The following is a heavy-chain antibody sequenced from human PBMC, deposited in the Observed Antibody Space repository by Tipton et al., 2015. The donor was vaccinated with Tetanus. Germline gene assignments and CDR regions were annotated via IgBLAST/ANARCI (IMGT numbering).Heavy chain of an antibody. J-gene: IGHJ3*02. CDR1: GGSISSGGYY. D-gene: IGHD1/OR15-1a*01. V-gene: IGHV4-31*03. Sequence: TLSLTCTVSGGSISSGGYYWSWIRQHPGKGLEWIGYIYYSGSTYYNPSLKGRVTISVDTSKNQFSLKLSSVTAADTAVYYCAIPGGEHYAFDIWGQGTMVTVSS. CDR2: IYYSGST. CDR3: AIPGGEHYAFDI.